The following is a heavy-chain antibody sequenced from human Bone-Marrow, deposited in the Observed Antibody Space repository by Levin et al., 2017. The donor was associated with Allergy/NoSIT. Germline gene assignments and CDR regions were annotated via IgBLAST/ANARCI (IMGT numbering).Heavy chain of an antibody. CDR2: VYHSGST. Sequence: SETLSLTCVVSGYSISSGYYWGWIRQPPGKGLEWIGSVYHSGSTYSSPSLKSRVTISVDTSRDQFSLTLTSVTAADTAVYYCARGVGHRSPATYFDYWGQGTPVTVSS. D-gene: IGHD2-15*01. J-gene: IGHJ4*02. CDR1: GYSISSGYY. V-gene: IGHV4-38-2*01. CDR3: ARGVGHRSPATYFDY.